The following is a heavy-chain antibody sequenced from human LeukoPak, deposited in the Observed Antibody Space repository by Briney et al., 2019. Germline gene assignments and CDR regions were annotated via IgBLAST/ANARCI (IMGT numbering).Heavy chain of an antibody. D-gene: IGHD5-18*01. CDR1: GDSVFSNSS. V-gene: IGHV6-1*01. J-gene: IGHJ3*02. CDR2: TYYRSNWYN. CDR3: VRGGQGDGHSADEGFDI. Sequence: SQTLSLTCAISGDSVFSNSSWNWIRQSPSRGLEWLGRTYYRSNWYNDYGVSVKSRININPDTSKNHFSLQLSSVTPEDTAVYYCVRGGQGDGHSADEGFDIWGQGTMATVS.